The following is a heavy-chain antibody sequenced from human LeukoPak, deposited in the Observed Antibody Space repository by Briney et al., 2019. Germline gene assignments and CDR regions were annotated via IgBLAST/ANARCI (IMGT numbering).Heavy chain of an antibody. J-gene: IGHJ6*04. V-gene: IGHV3-48*04. CDR3: AELGITMIGGV. CDR1: GFTFSTYG. D-gene: IGHD3-10*02. CDR2: ISSSGSTI. Sequence: HPGGSLRLSCEASGFTFSTYGINWVRQAPGKGLEWVSYISSSGSTIYYADSVKGRFTISRDNAKNSLYLQMNSLRAEDTAVYYCAELGITMIGGVWGKGTTVTISS.